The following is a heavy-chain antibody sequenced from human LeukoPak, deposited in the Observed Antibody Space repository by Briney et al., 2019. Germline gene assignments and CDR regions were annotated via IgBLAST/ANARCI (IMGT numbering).Heavy chain of an antibody. CDR3: ARGVPSSWSGDEYFQH. Sequence: ASVKVSCKASGYTFTNYDINWVRQATGQGPEWMAWLNPNSGDTGFAQKFQGRLTITRDTSINTAYMELNSLRSEDTAVYYCARGVPSSWSGDEYFQHWGQGTLVTVSS. J-gene: IGHJ1*01. V-gene: IGHV1-8*03. CDR2: LNPNSGDT. CDR1: GYTFTNYD. D-gene: IGHD6-13*01.